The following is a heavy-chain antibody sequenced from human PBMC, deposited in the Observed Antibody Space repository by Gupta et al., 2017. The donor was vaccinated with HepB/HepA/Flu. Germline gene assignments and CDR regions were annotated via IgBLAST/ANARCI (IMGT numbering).Heavy chain of an antibody. J-gene: IGHJ6*02. D-gene: IGHD6-19*01. CDR3: ARDKYYSSGWGAYYYYGMDV. CDR1: GYTFTSYA. Sequence: QVQLVQSGAEVKKPGASVKVSCKASGYTFTSYAMHWVRQAPGQRLEWMGWINAGNGNTKYSQKFQGRVTITRDTSASTAYMELSSLRSEDTAVYYCARDKYYSSGWGAYYYYGMDVWGQGTTVTVSS. CDR2: INAGNGNT. V-gene: IGHV1-3*01.